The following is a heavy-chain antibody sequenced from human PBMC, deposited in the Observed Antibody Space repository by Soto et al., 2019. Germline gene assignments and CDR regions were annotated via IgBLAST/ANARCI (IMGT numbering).Heavy chain of an antibody. V-gene: IGHV1-3*01. Sequence: ASVKVSCKASGYTSTSYAMHWVRQAPGQRLEWMGWINAGNGNTKYSQKFQGRVTITRDTSASTAYMELSSLRSEDTAVYYCARVSSNLSLNYYYYYMDVWGKGTTVTVSS. CDR2: INAGNGNT. D-gene: IGHD4-4*01. J-gene: IGHJ6*03. CDR1: GYTSTSYA. CDR3: ARVSSNLSLNYYYYYMDV.